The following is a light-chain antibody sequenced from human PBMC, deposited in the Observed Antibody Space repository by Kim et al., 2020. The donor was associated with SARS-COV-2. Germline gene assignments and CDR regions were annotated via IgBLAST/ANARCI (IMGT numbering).Light chain of an antibody. Sequence: LSPGGRGTLPCRASQRISSVYLAWYQQKPGRGPRLLFYGASSRATGIPDRFSGSGSGTDFTLTIGRLEPEDFAVYYCQQYGSSPYTFGQGTKLEI. CDR2: GAS. CDR3: QQYGSSPYT. V-gene: IGKV3-20*01. CDR1: QRISSVY. J-gene: IGKJ2*01.